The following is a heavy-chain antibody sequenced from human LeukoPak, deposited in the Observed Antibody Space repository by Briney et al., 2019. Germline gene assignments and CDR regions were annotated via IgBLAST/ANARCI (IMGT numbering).Heavy chain of an antibody. CDR3: ATRGTMTTEFDY. CDR2: ISPSSSTI. D-gene: IGHD4-17*01. V-gene: IGHV3-48*02. CDR1: GFTFSSYS. Sequence: GGSLRLSCAASGFTFSSYSMNWVRQAPGKGLEWVSHISPSSSTIYYADSVKGRFTVSRDNAKNSLYLQMNSLRDEDTAVYYCATRGTMTTEFDYWGQGTLVTVSS. J-gene: IGHJ4*02.